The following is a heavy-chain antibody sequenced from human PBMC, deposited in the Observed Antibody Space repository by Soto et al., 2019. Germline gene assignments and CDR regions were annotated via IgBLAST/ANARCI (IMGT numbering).Heavy chain of an antibody. D-gene: IGHD3-10*01. Sequence: ETLSLTCTVSGGSISSYYWSWIRQPPGKGLEWIGYIYYSGSTNYNPSLKSRVTISVDTFKNQFSLKLSSVTAADTAVYYCARDGNPGGFDIWGQGTMVTVSS. CDR2: IYYSGST. CDR1: GGSISSYY. V-gene: IGHV4-59*01. J-gene: IGHJ3*02. CDR3: ARDGNPGGFDI.